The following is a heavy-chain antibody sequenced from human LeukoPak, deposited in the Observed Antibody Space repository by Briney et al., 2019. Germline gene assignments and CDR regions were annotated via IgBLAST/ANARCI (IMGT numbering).Heavy chain of an antibody. CDR2: IIPIFGTA. CDR3: ASCREDGSGSLFLGWFDP. J-gene: IGHJ5*02. V-gene: IGHV1-69*06. CDR1: GGTFSSYA. D-gene: IGHD3-10*01. Sequence: SVKVSCKASGGTFSSYAISWVRQAPGQGLEWMGGIIPIFGTANYAQKFQGRVTITADKSTSTAYMELSSLRSEDTAVYYCASCREDGSGSLFLGWFDPWGQGTLVTVSS.